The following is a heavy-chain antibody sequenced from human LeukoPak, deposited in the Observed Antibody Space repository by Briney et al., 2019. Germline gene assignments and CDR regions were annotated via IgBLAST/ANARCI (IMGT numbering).Heavy chain of an antibody. V-gene: IGHV4-34*01. CDR3: ARDPVDTAMAIDY. Sequence: SETLSLTCAVYGGSFSGYYWSWIRQPPGKGLEWIGEINHSGSTNYNPSLKSRVTISVDTSKNQFSLKLSSVTAADTAVYYCARDPVDTAMAIDYWGQETLVTVSS. CDR1: GGSFSGYY. D-gene: IGHD5-18*01. CDR2: INHSGST. J-gene: IGHJ4*02.